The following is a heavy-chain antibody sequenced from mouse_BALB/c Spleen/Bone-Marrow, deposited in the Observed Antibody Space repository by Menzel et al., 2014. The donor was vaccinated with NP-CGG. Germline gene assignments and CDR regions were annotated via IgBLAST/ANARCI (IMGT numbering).Heavy chain of an antibody. Sequence: DVMLVESGGGLVQPGGSLRLSCTPSGFTFTNYFMTWVRQPPGKALEWLGFIRNKANGYTTEYNPSVKGRFTISRDNSQGIFYLQMNTLRAEDSAIYYCARDYNGYFDFWGQGTTLTVSS. CDR1: GFTFTNYF. CDR2: IRNKANGYTT. CDR3: ARDYNGYFDF. J-gene: IGHJ2*01. D-gene: IGHD6-1*01. V-gene: IGHV7-3*02.